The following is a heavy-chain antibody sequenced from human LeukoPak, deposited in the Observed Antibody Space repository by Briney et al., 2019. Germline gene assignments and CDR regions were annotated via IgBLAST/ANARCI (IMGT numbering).Heavy chain of an antibody. CDR1: GGSISSYY. D-gene: IGHD1-7*01. CDR2: IYYSGST. J-gene: IGHJ4*02. V-gene: IGHV4-59*01. Sequence: SETLSLTCTVSGGSISSYYWSWIRQPPGKGLEWIGYIYYSGSTNYNPSLKSRVTISVDTSKNQFSLKLSSVTAADTAVYYCARAVNWNFSFDYWGQGTLVTVSS. CDR3: ARAVNWNFSFDY.